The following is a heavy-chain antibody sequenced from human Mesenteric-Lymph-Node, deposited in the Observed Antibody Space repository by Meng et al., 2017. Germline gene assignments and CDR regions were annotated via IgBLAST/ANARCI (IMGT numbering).Heavy chain of an antibody. CDR2: IYPGDSDT. Sequence: GGSLRLSCKGSRYSFTSYWIGWVRQMPGKGLEWMGIIYPGDSDTRYSPSFQGQVTISADKSISTAYLQWSSLKASDTAMYYCARAPEYYFDYWGQGTLVTVSS. CDR1: RYSFTSYW. J-gene: IGHJ4*02. V-gene: IGHV5-51*01. CDR3: ARAPEYYFDY.